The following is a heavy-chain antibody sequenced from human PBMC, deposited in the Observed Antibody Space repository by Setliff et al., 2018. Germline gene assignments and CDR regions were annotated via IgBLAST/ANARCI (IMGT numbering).Heavy chain of an antibody. CDR1: GGSFSGYY. CDR2: IYYSGST. J-gene: IGHJ4*02. CDR3: ARLREAFDY. D-gene: IGHD3-16*01. V-gene: IGHV4-59*01. Sequence: SETLSLTCAVYGGSFSGYYWSWIRQPPGERLEWIGYIYYSGSTNYNPSLESRVTISVDTSKNQFSLRLNSATAADTAVYYCARLREAFDYWGQGTLVTVSS.